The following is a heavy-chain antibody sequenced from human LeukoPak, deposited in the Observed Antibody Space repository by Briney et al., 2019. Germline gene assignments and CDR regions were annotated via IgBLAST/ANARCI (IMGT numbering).Heavy chain of an antibody. J-gene: IGHJ4*02. CDR1: GFTFSDYY. Sequence: GGSLRLSCAASGFTFSDYYMSWIRQAPGKGLEWVGRIKSKTDGGTTDYAAPVKGRFTISRDDSKNTLYLQMNSLKTEDTAVYYCTTEGGGYSVDYWGQGTLVTVSS. V-gene: IGHV3-15*01. D-gene: IGHD3-16*02. CDR2: IKSKTDGGTT. CDR3: TTEGGGYSVDY.